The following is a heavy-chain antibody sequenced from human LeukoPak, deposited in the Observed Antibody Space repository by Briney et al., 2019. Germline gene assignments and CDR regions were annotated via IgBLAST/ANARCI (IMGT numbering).Heavy chain of an antibody. CDR2: IWYDGSNK. J-gene: IGHJ4*02. Sequence: GGSLRLSCAASGFTVSSNYMSWVRQAPGKGLGWVAVIWYDGSNKYYADSVKGRFTISRDNSKNTLYLQMNSLRAEDTAVYYCAREVGDNWKYFDYWGQGTLVTVSS. V-gene: IGHV3-33*08. CDR1: GFTVSSNY. D-gene: IGHD1-20*01. CDR3: AREVGDNWKYFDY.